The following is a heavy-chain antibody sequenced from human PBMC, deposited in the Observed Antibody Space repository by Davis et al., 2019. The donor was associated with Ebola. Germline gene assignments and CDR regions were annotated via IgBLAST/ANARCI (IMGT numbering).Heavy chain of an antibody. CDR3: VKDDVTAGRFNY. Sequence: SETLSLTCAVYGGSFSGYYWSWIRQPPGKGLEWIGEIKHSGSTNYNPSLKSRVTISVDTSKNQFSLKLSSVTAADTAMYYCVKDDVTAGRFNYWGQGSLVTVSS. V-gene: IGHV4-34*01. CDR1: GGSFSGYY. D-gene: IGHD1-20*01. J-gene: IGHJ4*02. CDR2: IKHSGST.